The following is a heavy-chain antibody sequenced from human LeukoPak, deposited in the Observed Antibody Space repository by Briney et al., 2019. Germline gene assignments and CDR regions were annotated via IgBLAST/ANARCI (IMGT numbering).Heavy chain of an antibody. CDR1: GYTSTSPD. Sequence: GASVKVSCKASGYTSTSPDINWVRQATGRGLEWLGWMNPRDNTGYAQKFQGRVNMTTDTSTSTAYMELRSLTSDDTALYYCARAPTVSTRLWEGYNWFDPWGQGTMVTVSS. J-gene: IGHJ5*02. CDR2: MNPRDNT. CDR3: ARAPTVSTRLWEGYNWFDP. V-gene: IGHV1-8*01. D-gene: IGHD1-26*01.